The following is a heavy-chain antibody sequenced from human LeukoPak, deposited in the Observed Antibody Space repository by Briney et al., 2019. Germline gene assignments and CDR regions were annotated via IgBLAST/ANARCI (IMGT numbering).Heavy chain of an antibody. CDR2: ISYDGSNK. V-gene: IGHV3-30*18. CDR1: GFTFSSYG. CDR3: AKDLYGGIRDASAGMDV. J-gene: IGHJ4*02. Sequence: SGGSLRLSCAASGFTFSSYGMHWVRQAPGKGLEWVAVISYDGSNKYYADSVKGRFTISRDNSKNTLYLQMNSLRAEDTAVYYCAKDLYGGIRDASAGMDVWGQGTLVTVSS. D-gene: IGHD4-23*01.